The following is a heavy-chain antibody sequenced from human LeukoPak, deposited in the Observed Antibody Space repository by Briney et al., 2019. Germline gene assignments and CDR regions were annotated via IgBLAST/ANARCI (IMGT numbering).Heavy chain of an antibody. CDR1: GFTFSSYG. CDR2: IRYDGSNK. CDR3: AKRGCDTNGCPYYFDY. J-gene: IGHJ4*02. V-gene: IGHV3-33*06. D-gene: IGHD2-8*01. Sequence: PGGSLRLSCAASGFTFSSYGMHWVRRAPGKGLEWVAVIRYDGSNKYYGDSVKGLFTISRDNAKNTLYLQMNSLRAEGTAVYYCAKRGCDTNGCPYYFDYWGQGTLATVSS.